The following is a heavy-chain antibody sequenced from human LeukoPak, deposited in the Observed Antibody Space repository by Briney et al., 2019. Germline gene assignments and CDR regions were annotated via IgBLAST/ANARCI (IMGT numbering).Heavy chain of an antibody. V-gene: IGHV3-7*01. Sequence: GTSLRLSCAASGFTFSSYWMTWVRQAPGKGLEWVANIKQDGSKKNYVDSVKGRFTISRDNAKNSLYLQMNSLRAEDTAVYYCARDWSSEFDYWGQGTQVTVSS. D-gene: IGHD1-26*01. J-gene: IGHJ4*02. CDR2: IKQDGSKK. CDR1: GFTFSSYW. CDR3: ARDWSSEFDY.